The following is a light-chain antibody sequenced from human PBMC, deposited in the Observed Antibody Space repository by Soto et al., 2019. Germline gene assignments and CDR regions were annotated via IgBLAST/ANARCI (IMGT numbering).Light chain of an antibody. CDR1: SSDLGIYNY. V-gene: IGLV2-14*01. J-gene: IGLJ1*01. CDR2: EVT. CDR3: SSYTTSSTRV. Sequence: QSVLTQPASVSGSPGQSIAISCSGSSSDLGIYNYVSWYQQHPGKVPKLIIFEVTNPPTGVFNRLSGSKSGNTASLTISGLQAEDEADYYCSSYTTSSTRVFGTGTKVTVL.